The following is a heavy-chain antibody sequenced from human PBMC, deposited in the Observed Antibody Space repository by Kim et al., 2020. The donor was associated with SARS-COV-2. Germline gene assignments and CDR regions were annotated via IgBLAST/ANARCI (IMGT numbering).Heavy chain of an antibody. CDR1: GYTFANYW. Sequence: GESLKISCKGSGYTFANYWIGWVRQLPGKGLEWMGIIWPGDSDTRYSPSFQGQVTISVDESITTASLQWRSLRASDTAIFYCARQDFVSNSGVGAFAIWGQGTMVTVSS. CDR3: ARQDFVSNSGVGAFAI. V-gene: IGHV5-51*01. CDR2: IWPGDSDT. D-gene: IGHD3-10*01. J-gene: IGHJ3*02.